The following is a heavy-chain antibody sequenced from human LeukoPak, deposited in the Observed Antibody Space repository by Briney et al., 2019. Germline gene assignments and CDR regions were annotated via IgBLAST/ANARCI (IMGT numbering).Heavy chain of an antibody. CDR3: ARLVEDIVVVPAAIASKLNPPNWFDP. V-gene: IGHV1-69*05. CDR1: GGTFSSYA. Sequence: SVKVSCKASGGTFSSYAISWVRQAPGQGLEWMGGIIPIFGTANCAQKFQGRVTITTDESTSTAYMELSSLRSEDTAVYYCARLVEDIVVVPAAIASKLNPPNWFDPWGQGTLVTVSS. CDR2: IIPIFGTA. J-gene: IGHJ5*02. D-gene: IGHD2-2*02.